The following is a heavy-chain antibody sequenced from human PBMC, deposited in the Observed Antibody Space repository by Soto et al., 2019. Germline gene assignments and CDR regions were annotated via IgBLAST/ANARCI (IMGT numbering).Heavy chain of an antibody. V-gene: IGHV1-69*13. J-gene: IGHJ4*02. CDR3: ARGGSGWYFDY. Sequence: GAPVKVSCKASGGTFSSYAISWVRQAPGQGLEWMGGIIPIFGTANYAQKFQGRVTITADESTSTAYMELSSLRSEDTAVYYCARGGSGWYFDYWGQGTLVTVSS. CDR2: IIPIFGTA. CDR1: GGTFSSYA. D-gene: IGHD6-19*01.